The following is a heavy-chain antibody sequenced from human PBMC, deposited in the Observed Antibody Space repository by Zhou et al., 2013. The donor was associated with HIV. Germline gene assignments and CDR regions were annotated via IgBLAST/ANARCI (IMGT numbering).Heavy chain of an antibody. V-gene: IGHV1-69*12. Sequence: QVQVVQSGAEVKKPGSSVKVSCKVSGGIFSTYAISWVRQAPGQGLEWMGGIIPFFGTANYAQKFQGRVAITAAESTSTAYMELSSLRSDDTAVYYCARCYYDNSGCDYWGQGTLVTVSS. CDR1: GGIFSTYA. J-gene: IGHJ4*02. CDR3: ARCYYDNSGCDY. D-gene: IGHD3-22*01. CDR2: IIPFFGTA.